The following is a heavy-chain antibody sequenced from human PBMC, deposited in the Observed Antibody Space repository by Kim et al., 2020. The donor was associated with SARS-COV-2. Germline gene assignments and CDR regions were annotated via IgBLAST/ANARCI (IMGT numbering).Heavy chain of an antibody. Sequence: SETLSLTCTVSGGSISSGGYYWSWIRQHPGKGLEWIGYIYYSGSTYYNPSLKSRVTISVDTSKNQFSLKLSSVTAADTAVYYCARVLFLGYYLGDDSSGYYVPDYWGQGTLVTVSS. D-gene: IGHD3-22*01. CDR3: ARVLFLGYYLGDDSSGYYVPDY. CDR2: IYYSGST. CDR1: GGSISSGGYY. J-gene: IGHJ4*02. V-gene: IGHV4-31*03.